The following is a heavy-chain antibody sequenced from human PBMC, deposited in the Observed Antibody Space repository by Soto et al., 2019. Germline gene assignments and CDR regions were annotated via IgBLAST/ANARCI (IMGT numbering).Heavy chain of an antibody. CDR1: GFTFSDHY. CDR3: ARFSGSYTRGLDY. J-gene: IGHJ4*02. Sequence: EVQLVESGGGLVQPGGSLRLSCAASGFTFSDHYMDWVRQAPGKWLEWVGRSRNKANSYSTEYAASVKGRFTISRDESKNSLDLQMNSLKTEDTAVYYCARFSGSYTRGLDYWGQGTLVTVSS. D-gene: IGHD1-26*01. V-gene: IGHV3-72*01. CDR2: SRNKANSYST.